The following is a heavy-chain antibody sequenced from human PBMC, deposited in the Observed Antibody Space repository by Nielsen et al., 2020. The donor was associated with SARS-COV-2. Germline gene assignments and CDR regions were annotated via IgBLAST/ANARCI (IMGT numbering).Heavy chain of an antibody. CDR3: AKDPGRYFDL. CDR2: ISWNSGSI. Sequence: SLKISCAASGFTVSSNYMSWVRQAPGKGLEWVSGISWNSGSIGYADSVKGRFTISRDNAKNSLYLQMNSLRAEDTALYYCAKDPGRYFDLWGRGTLVTVSS. J-gene: IGHJ2*01. V-gene: IGHV3-9*01. D-gene: IGHD1-1*01. CDR1: GFTVSSNY.